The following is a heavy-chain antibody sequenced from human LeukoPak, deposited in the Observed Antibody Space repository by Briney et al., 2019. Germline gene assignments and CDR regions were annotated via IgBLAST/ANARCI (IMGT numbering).Heavy chain of an antibody. CDR2: INHSGST. CDR3: ARYGSSRYYYYYYYYMDV. V-gene: IGHV4-34*01. J-gene: IGHJ6*03. CDR1: GGSFSGYY. Sequence: SETLSLTCAVYGGSFSGYYWSWIRQPPGKGLEWIGEINHSGSTNYNPSLKSRVTISVDTSKNQFSLKLSSVTAADTAVYYCARYGSSRYYYYYYYYMDVWGKGTTVTVSS. D-gene: IGHD6-6*01.